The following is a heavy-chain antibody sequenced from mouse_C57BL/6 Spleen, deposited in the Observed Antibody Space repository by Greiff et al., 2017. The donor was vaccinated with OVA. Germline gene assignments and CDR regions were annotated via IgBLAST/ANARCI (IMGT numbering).Heavy chain of an antibody. CDR1: GYTFTEYT. J-gene: IGHJ1*03. V-gene: IGHV1-62-2*01. D-gene: IGHD1-1*01. Sequence: QVQLKESGAELVKPGASVKLSCKASGYTFTEYTIHWVKQRSGQGLEWIGWFYPGSGSIKYNEKFKDKATLTADKSSSTVYMELSRLTSEDAAVYFCARHEDSPITTVVARYFDVWGTGTTVTVSS. CDR3: ARHEDSPITTVVARYFDV. CDR2: FYPGSGSI.